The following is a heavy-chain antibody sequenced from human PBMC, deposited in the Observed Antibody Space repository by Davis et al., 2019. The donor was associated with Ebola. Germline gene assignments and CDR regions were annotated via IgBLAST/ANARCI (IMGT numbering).Heavy chain of an antibody. D-gene: IGHD2-2*01. CDR1: GFTFSSYG. Sequence: GESLKISCAASGFTFSSYGMHWVRQAPGKGLEWVAVISYDGSNKYYADSVKGRFTISRDNSKNTLYLQMNSLRAEDTAVYYCARDVWDIVVVPAAPDYYGMDVWGQGTTVTVSS. V-gene: IGHV3-30*03. CDR2: ISYDGSNK. CDR3: ARDVWDIVVVPAAPDYYGMDV. J-gene: IGHJ6*02.